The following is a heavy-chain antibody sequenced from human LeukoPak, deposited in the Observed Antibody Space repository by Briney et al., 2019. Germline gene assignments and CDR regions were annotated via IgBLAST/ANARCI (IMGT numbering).Heavy chain of an antibody. CDR1: GFTFSSYG. Sequence: PGGSLRLSCAASGFTFSSYGMHWVRQAPGKGLEWVAVISYDGFNKYYADSVKGRLTISRDNSKNTLYLQMNSLRAEDTAVYYCAKGDGYFDYWGQGTLVTVSS. V-gene: IGHV3-30*18. CDR3: AKGDGYFDY. CDR2: ISYDGFNK. J-gene: IGHJ4*02.